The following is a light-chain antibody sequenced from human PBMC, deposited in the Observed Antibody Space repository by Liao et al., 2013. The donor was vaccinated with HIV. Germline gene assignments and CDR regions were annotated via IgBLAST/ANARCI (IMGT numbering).Light chain of an antibody. Sequence: SYEVTQPPSVSVSPGQTASIFCSGDNLGDKHASWYQQKPGQSPVLVIYQDRKRPSGIPERFSGSNSGNTATLTISGTQAIDEADYYCQVWDSFSTFVFGSGTQVTVL. CDR3: QVWDSFSTFV. V-gene: IGLV3-1*01. CDR2: QDR. J-gene: IGLJ1*01. CDR1: NLGDKH.